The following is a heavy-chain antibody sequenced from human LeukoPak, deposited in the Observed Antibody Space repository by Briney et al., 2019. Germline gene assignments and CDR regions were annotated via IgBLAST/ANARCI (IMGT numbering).Heavy chain of an antibody. CDR1: GASMSSNY. CDR2: IYHSGNT. J-gene: IGHJ4*02. V-gene: IGHV4-4*09. Sequence: PSETLSLTCNVSGASMSSNYWSWIRQPPGKGLEWIGYIYHSGNTNYSPSLESRVTMSVDESKNQFSLRVHFVSAADTAVYYCASTRRAAVAGRFDSWGQGTLVTVSS. CDR3: ASTRRAAVAGRFDS. D-gene: IGHD6-19*01.